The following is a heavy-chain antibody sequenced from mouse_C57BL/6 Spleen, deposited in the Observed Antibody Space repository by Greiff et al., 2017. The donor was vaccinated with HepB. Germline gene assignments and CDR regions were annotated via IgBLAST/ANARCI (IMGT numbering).Heavy chain of an antibody. CDR2: INPSSGYT. D-gene: IGHD1-1*01. Sequence: QVQLQQSGAELARPGASVKMSCKASGYTFTSYTMHWVKQRPGQGLEWIGYINPSSGYTKYNQKFKDKATLTADKSSSTAYMQLSSLTSEDSAVYYCARTDYYGSSDGGFAYWGQGTLVTVSA. V-gene: IGHV1-4*01. CDR3: ARTDYYGSSDGGFAY. J-gene: IGHJ3*01. CDR1: GYTFTSYT.